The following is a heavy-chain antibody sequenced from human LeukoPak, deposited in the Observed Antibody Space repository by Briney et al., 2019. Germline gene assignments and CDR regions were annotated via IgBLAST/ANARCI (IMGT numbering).Heavy chain of an antibody. CDR2: INHSGST. D-gene: IGHD2-2*01. CDR1: GGSFSGYY. J-gene: IGHJ4*02. CDR3: ARGSVVVVPAAMIFNY. V-gene: IGHV4-34*01. Sequence: SETLSLTCAVYGGSFSGYYWSWIRQPPGKGLEWIGQINHSGSTNYNPSLKSRVTISVDTSKNQFSLKLSSVTAADTAVYYCARGSVVVVPAAMIFNYWGQGTLVTVSA.